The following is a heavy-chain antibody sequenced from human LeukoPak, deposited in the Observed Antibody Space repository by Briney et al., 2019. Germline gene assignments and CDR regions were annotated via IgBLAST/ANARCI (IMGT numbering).Heavy chain of an antibody. J-gene: IGHJ4*02. V-gene: IGHV3-30*18. CDR1: GFAFSYSG. CDR3: AKRAYNVNWANYLDY. Sequence: GSLRLSCAASGFAFSYSGIHWVRQSPGKGLQWVAFISFDGSNKDYADSVKGRFTISRDNSKNTVSLQMNSLRGEDTAVYHCAKRAYNVNWANYLDYWGRGTLVTVSS. CDR2: ISFDGSNK. D-gene: IGHD1-1*01.